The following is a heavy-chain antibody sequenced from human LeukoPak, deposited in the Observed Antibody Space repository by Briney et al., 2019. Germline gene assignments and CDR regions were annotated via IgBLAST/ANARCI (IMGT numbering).Heavy chain of an antibody. V-gene: IGHV1-69*13. J-gene: IGHJ5*02. CDR2: IIPIFGTA. CDR3: ARSVAAAYSTNWFDP. Sequence: SVKVSCKASGRTFSSYAISWVRQAPRQGLEWMGGIIPIFGTANYAQKFQGRVTITADESTSTAYMELSSLRSEDTAVYYCARSVAAAYSTNWFDPWGQGTLVTVSS. CDR1: GRTFSSYA. D-gene: IGHD6-13*01.